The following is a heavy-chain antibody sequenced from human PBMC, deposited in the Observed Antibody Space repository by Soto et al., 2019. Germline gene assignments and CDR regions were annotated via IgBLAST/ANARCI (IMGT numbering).Heavy chain of an antibody. D-gene: IGHD6-19*01. CDR3: AKVLTPWQWLAYFDY. J-gene: IGHJ4*02. CDR1: GFTFSSYA. CDR2: ISGSGGST. Sequence: EVQLLESGGGLVQPGGSLRLSCAASGFTFSSYAMSWVRQAPGKGLEWVSAISGSGGSTYYADSVKGRFTISRDNSKNPLYLQMNSLRAEDTAVYYCAKVLTPWQWLAYFDYWGQGTLVTVSS. V-gene: IGHV3-23*01.